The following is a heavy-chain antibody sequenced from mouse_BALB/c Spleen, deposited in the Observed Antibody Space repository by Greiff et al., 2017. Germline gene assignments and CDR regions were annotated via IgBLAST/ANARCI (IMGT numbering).Heavy chain of an antibody. J-gene: IGHJ3*01. CDR3: ASGKGFAY. CDR1: GYSITSGYY. V-gene: IGHV3-6*02. D-gene: IGHD2-1*01. CDR2: ISYDGSN. Sequence: EVQLVESGPGLVKPSQSLSLTCSVTGYSITSGYYWNWIRQFPGNKLEWTGYISYDGSNNYNPSLKNRISITRDTSKNQFFLKLNSVTTEDTATYYCASGKGFAYWGQGTLVTVSA.